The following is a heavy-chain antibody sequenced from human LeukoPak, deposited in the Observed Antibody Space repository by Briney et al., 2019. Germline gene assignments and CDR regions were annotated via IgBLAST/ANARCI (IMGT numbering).Heavy chain of an antibody. D-gene: IGHD2/OR15-2a*01. J-gene: IGHJ4*02. V-gene: IGHV3-23*01. CDR3: AKEPGAATTYYFDS. CDR1: GFAFSRYA. Sequence: TGNSLRLSCAASGFAFSRYAMNWVHQGPGKGLQWVSSISGSSSGSYYTDSVKGRFTISRDNSNNTLYLQMNNLRVEDTAIYYCAKEPGAATTYYFDSWGQGTLVTVSS. CDR2: ISGSSSGS.